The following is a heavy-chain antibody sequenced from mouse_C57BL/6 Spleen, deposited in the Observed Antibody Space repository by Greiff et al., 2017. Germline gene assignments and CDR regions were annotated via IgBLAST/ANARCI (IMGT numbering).Heavy chain of an antibody. V-gene: IGHV1-15*01. Sequence: QVQLKQSGAELVRPGASVTLSCKASGYTFTDYEMHWVKQTPVHGLEWIGAIDPETGGTAYNQKFKGKAILTADKSSSTAYMELRSLTSEDSAVYYCTGYTYYYAMDYWGQGTSVTVSS. J-gene: IGHJ4*01. CDR3: TGYTYYYAMDY. CDR2: IDPETGGT. CDR1: GYTFTDYE. D-gene: IGHD3-1*01.